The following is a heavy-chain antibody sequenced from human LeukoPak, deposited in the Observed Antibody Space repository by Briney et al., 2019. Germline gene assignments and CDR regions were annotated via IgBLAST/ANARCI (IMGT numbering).Heavy chain of an antibody. CDR3: ARGVTTYYYDSSGYPERWFDP. D-gene: IGHD3-22*01. Sequence: PGGSLRLSCAASGFTFSSYEMNWVRQAPGKGLKWVSYISSSGSTIYYADSVKGRFTISRDNAKNSLYLQMNSLRAEDTAVYYCARGVTTYYYDSSGYPERWFDPWGQGTLVTVSS. V-gene: IGHV3-48*03. CDR1: GFTFSSYE. CDR2: ISSSGSTI. J-gene: IGHJ5*02.